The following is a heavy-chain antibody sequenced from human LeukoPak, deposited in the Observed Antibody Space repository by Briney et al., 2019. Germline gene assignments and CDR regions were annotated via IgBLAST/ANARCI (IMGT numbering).Heavy chain of an antibody. J-gene: IGHJ5*02. V-gene: IGHV1-2*02. CDR3: ARDYDILTGSNWFDP. CDR2: INPNSGGT. Sequence: ASVKVSCKASGYTFTGYYMHWVRQAPGQGLEWMGWINPNSGGTNYAQKFQGRVTMTRDTSISTDYMELSRLRSDDTAVYYCARDYDILTGSNWFDPWGQGTLVTVSS. CDR1: GYTFTGYY. D-gene: IGHD3-9*01.